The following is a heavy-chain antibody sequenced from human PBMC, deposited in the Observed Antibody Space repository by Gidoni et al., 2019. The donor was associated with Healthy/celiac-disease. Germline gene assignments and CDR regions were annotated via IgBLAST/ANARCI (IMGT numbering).Heavy chain of an antibody. CDR3: ARSALSRGYSSGWFLH. CDR2: IYPADSDT. V-gene: IGHV5-51*01. D-gene: IGHD6-19*01. J-gene: IGHJ4*02. Sequence: VQLVQSGAEVKKPVESLKISCQASGSTFNTYWIAWVRQMPGKGLEWMGIIYPADSDTRYSPSFEGHVTSSADKSTTTAYLQWSSLEASDTAMYYCARSALSRGYSSGWFLHWGQGTLVTVSS. CDR1: GSTFNTYW.